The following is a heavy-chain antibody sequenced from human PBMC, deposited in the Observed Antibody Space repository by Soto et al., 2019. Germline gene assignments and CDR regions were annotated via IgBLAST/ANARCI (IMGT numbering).Heavy chain of an antibody. CDR1: GFSLNTSGVG. CDR3: AHRPDRDYPIAY. V-gene: IGHV2-5*01. D-gene: IGHD4-17*01. J-gene: IGHJ4*02. Sequence: QITLKESGPTLVKPTQTLTLTCTFSGFSLNTSGVGVGWIRQPPGKALEWLALIYWHDAKRYSPSLKSRLTIPNATTKHPVPPTKTNMDPADPGTYEPAHRPDRDYPIAYSGQGTLVPVSS. CDR2: IYWHDAK.